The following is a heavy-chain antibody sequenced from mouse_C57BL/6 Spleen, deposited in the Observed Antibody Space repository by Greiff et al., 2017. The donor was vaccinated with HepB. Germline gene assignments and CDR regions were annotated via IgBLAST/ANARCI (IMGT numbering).Heavy chain of an antibody. Sequence: QVQLKQSGAELVRPGASVKLSCKASGYTFTDYYINWVKQRPGQGLEWIARIYPGSGNTYYNEKFKGKATLTAEKSSSPAYMQLSSLTSEDSAVYFCARDGNYGEAMDYWGQGTSVTVSS. D-gene: IGHD2-1*01. CDR2: IYPGSGNT. CDR3: ARDGNYGEAMDY. CDR1: GYTFTDYY. J-gene: IGHJ4*01. V-gene: IGHV1-76*01.